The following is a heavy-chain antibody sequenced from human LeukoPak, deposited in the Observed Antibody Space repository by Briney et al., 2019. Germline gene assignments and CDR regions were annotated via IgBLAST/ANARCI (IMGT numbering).Heavy chain of an antibody. CDR1: GLTVSNHW. Sequence: PGGSLRLSCVASGLTVSNHWMSWVRQAPGKGLEWVANIREERGQEYYVDSVKGRFTISKNSAKNSLYLQMNTLRVEDTAMYYCASLDTAKQPLANPWGQGTLVTVSS. V-gene: IGHV3-7*03. D-gene: IGHD5-18*01. CDR3: ASLDTAKQPLANP. J-gene: IGHJ5*02. CDR2: IREERGQE.